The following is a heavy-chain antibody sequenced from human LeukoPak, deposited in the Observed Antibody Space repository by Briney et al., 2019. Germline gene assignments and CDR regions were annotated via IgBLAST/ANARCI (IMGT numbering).Heavy chain of an antibody. CDR1: GYTFGTYG. J-gene: IGHJ4*02. V-gene: IGHV1-69*04. CDR2: IIPILGIA. D-gene: IGHD3-16*01. CDR3: ARDWADTGGFDY. Sequence: SVKVSCKASGYTFGTYGISWVRQAPGQGLEWMGRIIPILGIANYAQKFQGRVTITADKSTSTAYMELSSLRSEDTAVYYCARDWADTGGFDYWGQGTLVTVSS.